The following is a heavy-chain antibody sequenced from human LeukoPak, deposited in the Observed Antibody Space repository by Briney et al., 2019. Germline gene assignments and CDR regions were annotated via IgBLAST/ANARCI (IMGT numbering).Heavy chain of an antibody. J-gene: IGHJ5*02. CDR2: IYYSGGT. CDR1: GGSISSSSHY. CDR3: ARVYSSTHNWFDT. V-gene: IGHV4-39*07. D-gene: IGHD2-2*01. Sequence: SETLSLTCTVSGGSISSSSHYWGWIRRPPGKGLEWIGSIYYSGGTYYNPSLKSRVTISADTSKNQFSLKLRSLTAADTALYFCARVYSSTHNWFDTWGQGTQVTVSS.